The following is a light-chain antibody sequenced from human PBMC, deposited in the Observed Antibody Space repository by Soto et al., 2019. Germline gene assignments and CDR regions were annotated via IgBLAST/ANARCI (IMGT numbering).Light chain of an antibody. CDR1: QGISTY. V-gene: IGKV1-5*01. CDR2: DVS. CDR3: HQYNYLHT. J-gene: IGKJ5*01. Sequence: DIQMTQSPSSLSSSLGDRFTISCRASQGISTYFAWYQQKPGKAPTLLISDVSRLESGVPSRFSGSGSGTEFTLTISGLQPDDFATYYCHQYNYLHTFGQGTRLEIK.